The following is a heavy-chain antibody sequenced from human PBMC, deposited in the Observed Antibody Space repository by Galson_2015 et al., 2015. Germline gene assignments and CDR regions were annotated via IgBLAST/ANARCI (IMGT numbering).Heavy chain of an antibody. D-gene: IGHD2-2*01. V-gene: IGHV1-69*06. CDR3: ARASQDCSSATCPYTY. CDR1: GGTFRNSA. J-gene: IGHJ4*02. CDR2: IIPIFGKA. Sequence: SVKVSCKASGGTFRNSAINWVRQAPGQGPEWVGGIIPIFGKANSAQKFQGRVTITAVRSTTTAYLELSSLRSDDTAVYYCARASQDCSSATCPYTYWGQGTLVTVSS.